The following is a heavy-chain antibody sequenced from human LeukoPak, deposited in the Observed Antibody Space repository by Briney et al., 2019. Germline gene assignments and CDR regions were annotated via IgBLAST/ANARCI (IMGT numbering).Heavy chain of an antibody. V-gene: IGHV4-59*01. CDR3: VRLRWELLAPYFDD. CDR2: IYHSGST. J-gene: IGHJ4*02. CDR1: TDSTNTYY. Sequence: KPSETLSLTCSVSTDSTNTYYWSWIRQSPGKGLEWIGHIYHSGSTDYNPSFKSRVTISIDMSKREFSLKLASVTVADTAMYYCVRLRWELLAPYFDDWGQGAFVIVSS. D-gene: IGHD1-26*01.